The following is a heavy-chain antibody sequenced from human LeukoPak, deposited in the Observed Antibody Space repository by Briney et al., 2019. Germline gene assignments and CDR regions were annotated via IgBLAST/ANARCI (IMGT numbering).Heavy chain of an antibody. Sequence: GGSLILSCAASGFTFSSYAMSWVRQAPGKGLEWVSAISGSGGSTYYADSVKGRFTISRDNSKNTLYLQMNSLRAEDTAVYYCAKDPKQWLVSSFEYWGQGTLVTVSS. CDR1: GFTFSSYA. J-gene: IGHJ4*02. CDR2: ISGSGGST. V-gene: IGHV3-23*01. CDR3: AKDPKQWLVSSFEY. D-gene: IGHD6-19*01.